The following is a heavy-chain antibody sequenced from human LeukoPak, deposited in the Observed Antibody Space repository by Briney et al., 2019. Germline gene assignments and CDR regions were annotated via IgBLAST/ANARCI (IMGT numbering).Heavy chain of an antibody. CDR3: ASSPASYYDILTGYFRANAFDI. D-gene: IGHD3-9*01. Sequence: PGGSLRLSCGASGFTFSSYAMHWVRQAPGKGLEWVAVISYDGSNKYYADSVKGRFTISRDNSKNTLYLQMNSLRAEDTAVYYCASSPASYYDILTGYFRANAFDIWGQGTMVTVSS. V-gene: IGHV3-30*04. CDR2: ISYDGSNK. J-gene: IGHJ3*02. CDR1: GFTFSSYA.